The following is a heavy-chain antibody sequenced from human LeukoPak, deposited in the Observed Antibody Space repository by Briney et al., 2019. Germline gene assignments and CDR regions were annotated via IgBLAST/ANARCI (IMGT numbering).Heavy chain of an antibody. CDR2: INPNSGAT. D-gene: IGHD5-12*01. Sequence: GASVKVSCKASGYTFTGYFMHWMRQAPGQGLEWMAWINPNSGATNYAPKFQGRVTLTRDTSITTAYMELSRLRSDDTAVYYCARDFGRYSGDDFVFWGQGTLVTVSS. CDR1: GYTFTGYF. V-gene: IGHV1-2*02. CDR3: ARDFGRYSGDDFVF. J-gene: IGHJ4*02.